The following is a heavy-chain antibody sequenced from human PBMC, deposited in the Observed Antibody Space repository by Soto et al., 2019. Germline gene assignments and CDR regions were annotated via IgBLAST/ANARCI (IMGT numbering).Heavy chain of an antibody. V-gene: IGHV5-51*01. CDR3: ARRDNSVFTDY. D-gene: IGHD2-8*01. CDR1: GYTFNTYW. Sequence: GESLKISCKTSGYTFNTYWIGWVRQMPGKGLEWIGIIYPLNSDTRYSPSFQGQVTLSADKSISTTYLQWSSLKASDTAMYYCARRDNSVFTDYWGQGTLVTVSS. CDR2: IYPLNSDT. J-gene: IGHJ4*02.